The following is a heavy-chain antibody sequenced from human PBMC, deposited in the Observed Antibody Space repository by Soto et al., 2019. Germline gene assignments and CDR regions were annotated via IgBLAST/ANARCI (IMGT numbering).Heavy chain of an antibody. D-gene: IGHD3-10*01. V-gene: IGHV3-53*01. CDR1: GFTVSSNY. J-gene: IGHJ6*02. CDR2: IYSGGST. Sequence: GGSLRLSXAASGFTVSSNYMSWVRQAPGKGLEWVSVIYSGGSTYYADSVKGRFTISRDNSKNTLYLQMNSLRAEDTAVYYCARDQGLSYYYYYGMDVWGQGTTVTVSS. CDR3: ARDQGLSYYYYYGMDV.